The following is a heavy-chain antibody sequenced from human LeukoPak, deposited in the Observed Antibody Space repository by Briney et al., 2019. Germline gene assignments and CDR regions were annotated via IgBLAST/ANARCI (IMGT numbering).Heavy chain of an antibody. V-gene: IGHV4-39*07. CDR3: ARDIGSQMATISDWFDP. Sequence: SETLSLTCTVSGGSISSSSYYWRWIRQPPGKGLERIGSNYYSGSTYYNPSLKSRVTITVDTSKNHSSLKLTSVTAADTAVYYCARDIGSQMATISDWFDPWGQGTLVTVSS. D-gene: IGHD5-24*01. CDR1: GGSISSSSYY. J-gene: IGHJ5*02. CDR2: NYYSGST.